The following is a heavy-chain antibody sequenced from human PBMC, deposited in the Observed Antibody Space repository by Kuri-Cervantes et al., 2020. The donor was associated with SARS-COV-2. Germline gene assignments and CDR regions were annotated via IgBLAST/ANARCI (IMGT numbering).Heavy chain of an antibody. Sequence: SVKVSCKASGGTFSSYTISWVRQAPGQGLEWMGGIITIFGTANYAQKFQGRVTITADKSTSTAYMELSSLRAEDTAVYYCARGGVGYCSSTSCYSFWAFYIWGQGTMVTVSS. CDR2: IITIFGTA. CDR1: GGTFSSYT. D-gene: IGHD2-2*02. CDR3: ARGGVGYCSSTSCYSFWAFYI. V-gene: IGHV1-69*06. J-gene: IGHJ3*02.